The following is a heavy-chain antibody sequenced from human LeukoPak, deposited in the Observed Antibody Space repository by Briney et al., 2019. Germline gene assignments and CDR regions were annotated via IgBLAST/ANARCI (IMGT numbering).Heavy chain of an antibody. CDR2: ISDGGGST. J-gene: IGHJ3*02. CDR3: PIELDGYGGLRGDAFDN. D-gene: IGHD5-24*01. V-gene: IGHV3-23*01. CDR1: GFTFNSYA. Sequence: AGGSLRLSCAASGFTFNSYALSWVRQAPGKGLECVTAISDGGGSTYYADSVKGRFTISRDNSKNTVYLQMNSLRVEDTAVYYCPIELDGYGGLRGDAFDNWCQWTMVIVSS.